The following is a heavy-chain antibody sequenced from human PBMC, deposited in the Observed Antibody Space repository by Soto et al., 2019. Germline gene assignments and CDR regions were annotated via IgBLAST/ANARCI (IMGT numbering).Heavy chain of an antibody. Sequence: GGSLRLSCAASGFTFSSYAMHWVRQAPGKGLEWVAVISYDGSNKYYADSVKGRFTISRDNSKNTLYLQMNSLRAEDTAVYYCARDPTGYSSGWYFAFDIWGQGTMVTVSS. J-gene: IGHJ3*02. V-gene: IGHV3-30-3*01. CDR2: ISYDGSNK. CDR3: ARDPTGYSSGWYFAFDI. D-gene: IGHD6-19*01. CDR1: GFTFSSYA.